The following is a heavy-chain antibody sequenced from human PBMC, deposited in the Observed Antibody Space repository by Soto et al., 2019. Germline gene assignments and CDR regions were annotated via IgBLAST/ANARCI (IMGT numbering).Heavy chain of an antibody. CDR3: ARMSYFYDKWYFDL. CDR1: GASINNNAYY. D-gene: IGHD3-22*01. V-gene: IGHV4-30-4*01. Sequence: PSETLSLTCTVSGASINNNAYYWIWIRQTPGKGLEWIGYVYYSGTTDYIPSLKSRLSMSIDKSQNQFTLKLNSVTAADTATYYCARMSYFYDKWYFDLWGRGTLVTVSS. CDR2: VYYSGTT. J-gene: IGHJ2*01.